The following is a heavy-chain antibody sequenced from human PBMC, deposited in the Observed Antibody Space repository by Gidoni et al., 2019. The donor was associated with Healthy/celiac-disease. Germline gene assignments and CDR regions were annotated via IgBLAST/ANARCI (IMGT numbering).Heavy chain of an antibody. J-gene: IGHJ3*02. D-gene: IGHD3-9*01. CDR1: GGSISSYY. CDR2: IYYSGST. Sequence: QVQLQESGPGLVKPSETLSLTCTVSGGSISSYYWSWIRQPPGKGLEWIGYIYYSGSTNYNPSLKRRVTRSVDTSKNQVSLKLSSVTAADTAVYYCARERAAKGVRYFDWEDAFDIWGQGTMVTVSS. CDR3: ARERAAKGVRYFDWEDAFDI. V-gene: IGHV4-59*01.